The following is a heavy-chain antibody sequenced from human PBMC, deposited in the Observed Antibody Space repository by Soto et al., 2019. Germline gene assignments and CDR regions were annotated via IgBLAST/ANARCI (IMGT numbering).Heavy chain of an antibody. CDR1: GYSFTSYW. CDR3: AKGGFWSGDTDY. Sequence: PGESLKISCKGSGYSFTSYWIGWVRQMPGKGLEWMGIIYPGDSDTRYSPSFQGQVTISRDNSKNTLYLQMNSLRAEDTAVYYCAKGGFWSGDTDYWGQGTLVTVSS. V-gene: IGHV5-51*01. D-gene: IGHD3-3*01. CDR2: IYPGDSDT. J-gene: IGHJ4*02.